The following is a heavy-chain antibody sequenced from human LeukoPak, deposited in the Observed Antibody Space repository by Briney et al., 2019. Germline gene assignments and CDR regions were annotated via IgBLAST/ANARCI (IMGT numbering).Heavy chain of an antibody. CDR2: ISGSGGGT. CDR3: AKRGVVIRVILVGFHKEAYYFDS. D-gene: IGHD3-22*01. CDR1: GITLSNYG. J-gene: IGHJ4*02. Sequence: GGSLRLSCAVSGITLSNYGMSWVRQAPGKGLEWVAGISGSGGGTNYADAVKGRFTISRDNRKNTLNLQMISLRAEDTAVYFCAKRGVVIRVILVGFHKEAYYFDSWGQGALVIVSS. V-gene: IGHV3-23*01.